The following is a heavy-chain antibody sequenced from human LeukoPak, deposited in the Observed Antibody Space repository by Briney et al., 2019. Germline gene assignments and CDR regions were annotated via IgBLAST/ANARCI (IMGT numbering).Heavy chain of an antibody. CDR1: GYTLTGYY. V-gene: IGHV1-2*02. CDR2: INPNSGGT. D-gene: IGHD5-24*01. Sequence: ASVKASCKASGYTLTGYYMHWVRQAPGQGLELMGWINPNSGGTTYAQKFQGRVTMTRDTSISTAYMELSRLRSDDTAVYYYARDSEMATTLDYWGQGTLVTVSS. CDR3: ARDSEMATTLDY. J-gene: IGHJ4*02.